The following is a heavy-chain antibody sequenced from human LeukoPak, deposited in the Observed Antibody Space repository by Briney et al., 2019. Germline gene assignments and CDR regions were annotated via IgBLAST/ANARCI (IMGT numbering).Heavy chain of an antibody. D-gene: IGHD6-13*01. CDR3: ARLVMEAAGTPFDY. Sequence: GGSLRLSCAASGFTVSSNYMSWVRQAPGKGLEWVSVIYSGGSTYYADSVKGRFTISRDNSKNTLYLQTNSLRAEDTAVYYCARLVMEAAGTPFDYWGQGTLVTVSS. V-gene: IGHV3-53*01. J-gene: IGHJ4*02. CDR1: GFTVSSNY. CDR2: IYSGGST.